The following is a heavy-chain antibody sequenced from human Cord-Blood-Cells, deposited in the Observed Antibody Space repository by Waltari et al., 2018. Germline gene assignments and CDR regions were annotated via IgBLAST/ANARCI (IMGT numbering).Heavy chain of an antibody. V-gene: IGHV4-38-2*02. J-gene: IGHJ4*02. CDR1: GYSISSGYY. CDR3: ARDVDWNDVYYFDY. CDR2: IYHSGST. Sequence: QVQLQESGPGLVKPSETLSLTCAVSGYSISSGYYGGWTRQPPGKGLEWIGSIYHSGSTYYNPSLKSRVTISVDTSKNQFSLKLSSVTAADTAVYYCARDVDWNDVYYFDYWGQGTLVTVSS. D-gene: IGHD1-1*01.